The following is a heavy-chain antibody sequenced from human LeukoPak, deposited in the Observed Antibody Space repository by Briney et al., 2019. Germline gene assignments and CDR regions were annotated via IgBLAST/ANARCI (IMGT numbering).Heavy chain of an antibody. CDR2: IVGSDGST. V-gene: IGHV3-23*01. Sequence: PGGSLRLSCVASGFPYSTYAMSWVRQAPGKGLEWVSGIVGSDGSTHYADSVKGRFTISRDNTKSTLYLQMNSLRAEDTAVYYWAKDRQPDNGWDLDYWGQGTLVTVST. CDR1: GFPYSTYA. D-gene: IGHD6-19*01. J-gene: IGHJ4*02. CDR3: AKDRQPDNGWDLDY.